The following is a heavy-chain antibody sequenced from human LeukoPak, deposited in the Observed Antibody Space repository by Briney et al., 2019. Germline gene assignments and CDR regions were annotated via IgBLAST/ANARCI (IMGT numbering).Heavy chain of an antibody. CDR1: GYTFTSYY. Sequence: ASVKVSFKASGYTFTSYYMHWVRQAPGQGLEWMGLINPSGGSTSYAQKFQGRVTMTRDTSTSTVYMELSSLRSEDTAVYYCARSGGYDLGVDYWGQGTLVTVSS. CDR3: ARSGGYDLGVDY. D-gene: IGHD5-12*01. CDR2: INPSGGST. J-gene: IGHJ4*02. V-gene: IGHV1-46*01.